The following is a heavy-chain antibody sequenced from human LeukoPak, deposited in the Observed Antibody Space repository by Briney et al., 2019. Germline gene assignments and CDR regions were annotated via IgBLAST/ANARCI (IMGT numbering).Heavy chain of an antibody. V-gene: IGHV1-2*02. Sequence: ASVKVSCKASGYTFTAYNMDWVRQAPGQGLEWMGWINPNSGGTNYAQKFQGRVTMTRDTTVSTAYMELSRLRSDDTAVYYCAPQLGRLTDYWGQGTLVTVPS. CDR1: GYTFTAYN. D-gene: IGHD7-27*01. J-gene: IGHJ4*02. CDR2: INPNSGGT. CDR3: APQLGRLTDY.